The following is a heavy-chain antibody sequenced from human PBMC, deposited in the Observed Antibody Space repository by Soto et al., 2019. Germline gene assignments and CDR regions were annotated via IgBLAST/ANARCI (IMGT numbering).Heavy chain of an antibody. D-gene: IGHD1-26*01. CDR1: GYTFSDYG. J-gene: IGHJ4*02. Sequence: ASVKVSCKASGYTFSDYGISWVRQAPGQGLEWMGWISAYNGNVNYAQRFRNRVAMTIDTSAHTAYLELRSLRSDDTAVFYCTRGPPSWEMLVEFRGDYWGQGTQVTVSS. CDR2: ISAYNGNV. CDR3: TRGPPSWEMLVEFRGDY. V-gene: IGHV1-18*04.